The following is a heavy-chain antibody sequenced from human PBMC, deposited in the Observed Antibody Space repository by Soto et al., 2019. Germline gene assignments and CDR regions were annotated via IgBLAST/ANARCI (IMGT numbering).Heavy chain of an antibody. D-gene: IGHD3-10*01. CDR2: ISGSGGST. CDR3: AKDLLYYYGSGSLDY. J-gene: IGHJ4*02. CDR1: GFTFSSYA. V-gene: IGHV3-23*01. Sequence: GGSLRLSCAASGFTFSSYAMSWVRQAPGKGLEWVSAISGSGGSTYYADSVKGRFTISRDNSKNTLYLQMNSLRAEDTAVYYCAKDLLYYYGSGSLDYWGQGTLVTVSS.